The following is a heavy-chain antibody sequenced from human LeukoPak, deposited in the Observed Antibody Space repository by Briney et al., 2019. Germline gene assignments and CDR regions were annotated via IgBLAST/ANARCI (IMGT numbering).Heavy chain of an antibody. J-gene: IGHJ6*02. Sequence: GGSLRLSCAASGFTFSNAWMSWVRQAPGKGLEWVGRIKSKTDGGTTDYAAPVKGRFTISRDDSKNTLYLQMNSLKTEDTAVYYCTRLVGATGYYYYYGMDVWGQGTTVTVSS. V-gene: IGHV3-15*01. D-gene: IGHD1-26*01. CDR2: IKSKTDGGTT. CDR1: GFTFSNAW. CDR3: TRLVGATGYYYYYGMDV.